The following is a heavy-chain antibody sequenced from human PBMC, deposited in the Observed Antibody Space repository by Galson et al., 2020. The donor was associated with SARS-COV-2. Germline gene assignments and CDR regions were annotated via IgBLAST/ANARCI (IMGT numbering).Heavy chain of an antibody. Sequence: PGGSLRLSCAASGFTFSSYSMNWVRQAPGKGLEWVSSISSSSSYIYYADSVKGRFTISRDNAKNSLYLQMNSLRAEDTAVYYCARDQERGSLYQLPRGGMDVWGQGTTVTVSS. CDR1: GFTFSSYS. CDR2: ISSSSSYI. D-gene: IGHD2-2*01. J-gene: IGHJ6*02. V-gene: IGHV3-21*01. CDR3: ARDQERGSLYQLPRGGMDV.